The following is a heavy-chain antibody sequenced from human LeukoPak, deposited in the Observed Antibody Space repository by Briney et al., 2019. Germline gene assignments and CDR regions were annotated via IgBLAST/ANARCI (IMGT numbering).Heavy chain of an antibody. D-gene: IGHD4-11*01. CDR1: GGSISSSSYY. V-gene: IGHV4-39*07. CDR3: ARGRVSSSTWYSTYYYFFYMDF. J-gene: IGHJ6*03. CDR2: IYYTGNT. Sequence: SETLSPTCTVSGGSISSSSYYWGWIRQPPGKGLEWIGSIYYTGNTYYNPSLNGRVSISRDTSKNFFSLRLRSVTAADTAVYFCARGRVSSSTWYSTYYYFFYMDFWGKGTTVTVSS.